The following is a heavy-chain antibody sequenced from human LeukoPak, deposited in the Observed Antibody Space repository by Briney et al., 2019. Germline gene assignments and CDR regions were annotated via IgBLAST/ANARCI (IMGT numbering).Heavy chain of an antibody. CDR3: ARLGRPAAFDI. V-gene: IGHV4-59*08. J-gene: IGHJ3*02. Sequence: SETLSLTCTVSGGSMSNYYWSWIRQPPGKGLEWIGYIYYSGSTNYNPSLKSRVTISVDTSKNQFSLKLTSVTAADTALYYCARLGRPAAFDIWGQGTMVTVSS. CDR2: IYYSGST. D-gene: IGHD2-15*01. CDR1: GGSMSNYY.